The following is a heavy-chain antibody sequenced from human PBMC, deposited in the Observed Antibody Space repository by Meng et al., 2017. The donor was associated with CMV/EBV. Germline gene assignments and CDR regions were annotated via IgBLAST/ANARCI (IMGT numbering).Heavy chain of an antibody. CDR3: AHRRLPAAIQDNWFDP. J-gene: IGHJ5*02. CDR1: GFLLSTSGVG. V-gene: IGHV2-5*01. Sequence: SGPTLVKPTHTLTLTCTFSGFLLSTSGVGVGWIRQPPGKALEWLALIYWNDDKRNSPSLKSRLTITKDTSKNQGVLTMTNMDPVDTATYYCAHRRLPAAIQDNWFDPWGQGTLVTVS. CDR2: IYWNDDK. D-gene: IGHD2-2*02.